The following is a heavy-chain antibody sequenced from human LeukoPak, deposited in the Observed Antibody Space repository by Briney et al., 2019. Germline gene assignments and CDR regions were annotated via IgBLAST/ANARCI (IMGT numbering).Heavy chain of an antibody. V-gene: IGHV3-64*01. CDR2: ISSNGGST. J-gene: IGHJ4*02. Sequence: PGGSLRLSCAASGFTVSSTYMSWVRQAPGKGLEYVSAISSNGGSTYYANSVKGRFTISRDNSKNTLYLQMGSLRAEDMAVYYCAREAYYYGSGSTSWGQGTLVTVSS. CDR3: AREAYYYGSGSTS. CDR1: GFTVSSTY. D-gene: IGHD3-10*01.